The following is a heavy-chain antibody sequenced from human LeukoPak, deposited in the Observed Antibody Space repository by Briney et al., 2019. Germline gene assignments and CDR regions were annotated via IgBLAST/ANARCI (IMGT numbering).Heavy chain of an antibody. J-gene: IGHJ6*03. CDR3: ARDPYSGNYGNYYYYYMDV. Sequence: PGGSLRLSCAASGFTFSSYEMNWVRQAPGKGLEWVSYISSSGSTIYYADSVKGRFTISRDNAKNSLYLQMNSLGPGDTAVYYCARDPYSGNYGNYYYYYMDVWGKGTTVTISS. V-gene: IGHV3-48*03. CDR2: ISSSGSTI. D-gene: IGHD1-26*01. CDR1: GFTFSSYE.